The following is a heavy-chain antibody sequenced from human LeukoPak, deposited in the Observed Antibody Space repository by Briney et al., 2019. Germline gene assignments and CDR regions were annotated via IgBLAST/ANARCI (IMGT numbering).Heavy chain of an antibody. CDR1: GFTFSSYA. CDR2: ISGSGQST. CDR3: AKGGSGAYYGIGY. Sequence: GGSLRLSCAASGFTFSSYAMSWVRQAPGKGLEWVSAISGSGQSTYYADSVKGRFTISRDNSKNTLYLQMNSLRAEDTAVYYCAKGGSGAYYGIGYWGQGTLVTVSS. V-gene: IGHV3-23*01. J-gene: IGHJ4*02. D-gene: IGHD1-26*01.